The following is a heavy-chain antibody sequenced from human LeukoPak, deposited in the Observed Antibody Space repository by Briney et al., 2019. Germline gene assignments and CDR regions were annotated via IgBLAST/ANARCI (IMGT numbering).Heavy chain of an antibody. V-gene: IGHV1-58*02. CDR2: IVVGSGNT. J-gene: IGHJ4*02. Sequence: GASVKVSCKASVFTLTSSAMQWVRQARGQRLEWIGWIVVGSGNTNYAQKFQERVTITRDMSTSTAYMELSSLRSEDTAVYYCARGLFGLELHFWGQGTLVTVSS. CDR1: VFTLTSSA. CDR3: ARGLFGLELHF. D-gene: IGHD1-7*01.